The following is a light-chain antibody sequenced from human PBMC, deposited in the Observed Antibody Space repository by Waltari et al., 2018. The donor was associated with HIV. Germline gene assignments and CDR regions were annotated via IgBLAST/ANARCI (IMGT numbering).Light chain of an antibody. CDR2: NTH. CDR3: VVYLGSGTWV. Sequence: QTVVTQEPSLSVSPGGTVTLTCCLSSGSVSTSYSPTWLQQTPGQTPRTLIFNTHTRSSGVPDRFSGSILGNQAALTIAGAQADDESDYYCVVYLGSGTWVFGGGTKLTVL. CDR1: SGSVSTSYS. J-gene: IGLJ2*01. V-gene: IGLV8-61*01.